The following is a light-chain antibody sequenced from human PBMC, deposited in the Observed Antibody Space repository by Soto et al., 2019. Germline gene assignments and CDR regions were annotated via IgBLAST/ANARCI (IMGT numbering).Light chain of an antibody. CDR1: SSNIGNNA. V-gene: IGLV1-36*01. CDR2: YDD. J-gene: IGLJ2*01. Sequence: QSVLTQPPSVSDAPRQRVTISCSGSSSNIGNNAVNWYQQLPGKAPKLLIYYDDLLPSGVSDRFSGSKSGTSASLAISGLQSEDEADYYCAAWDDSLNAVVFGEGTKLTVL. CDR3: AAWDDSLNAVV.